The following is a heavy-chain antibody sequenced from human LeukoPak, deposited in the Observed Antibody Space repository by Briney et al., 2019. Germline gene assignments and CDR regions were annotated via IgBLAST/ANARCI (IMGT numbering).Heavy chain of an antibody. V-gene: IGHV3-53*01. J-gene: IGHJ4*02. Sequence: GGSLRLSCAASGFTVSNNRLSWVRQAPGMGLEWVSTIYSDGNTYYPDSVKGRFTISRDGSKNTLYLQLNSLRTEDTAIYYCARSIPYGTTWYGRSDYWGQGTLVTVSS. D-gene: IGHD6-13*01. CDR1: GFTVSNNR. CDR2: IYSDGNT. CDR3: ARSIPYGTTWYGRSDY.